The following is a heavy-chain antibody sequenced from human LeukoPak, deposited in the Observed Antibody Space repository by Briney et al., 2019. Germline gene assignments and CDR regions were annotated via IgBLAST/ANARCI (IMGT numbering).Heavy chain of an antibody. CDR2: MNPNSGNT. J-gene: IGHJ4*02. CDR3: ARWVSVTESDY. CDR1: GYTFTSYD. V-gene: IGHV1-8*03. D-gene: IGHD4-17*01. Sequence: ASVKVSCKASGYTFTSYDINWARQATGQGLEWMGWMNPNSGNTGYAQKFQGRVTITRNTSISTAYMELSSLRSEDTAVYYCARWVSVTESDYWGQGTLVTVSS.